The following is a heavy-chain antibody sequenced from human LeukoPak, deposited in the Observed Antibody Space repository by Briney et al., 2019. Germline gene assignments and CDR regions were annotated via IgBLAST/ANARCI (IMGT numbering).Heavy chain of an antibody. CDR3: ARGSTYYYDSSGYYFIDY. V-gene: IGHV3-20*04. D-gene: IGHD3-22*01. Sequence: GGSLRLSCAASGFTFDDYGMSWVRQAPGKGLEWVSGISWNGGSTGYADSVKGRFTISRDNAKNSLYLQMNSLRAEDTALYYCARGSTYYYDSSGYYFIDYWGQGTLVTVSS. J-gene: IGHJ4*02. CDR1: GFTFDDYG. CDR2: ISWNGGST.